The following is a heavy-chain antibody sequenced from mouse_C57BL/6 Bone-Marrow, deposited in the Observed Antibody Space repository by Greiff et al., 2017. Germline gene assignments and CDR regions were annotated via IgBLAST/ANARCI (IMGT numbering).Heavy chain of an antibody. D-gene: IGHD1-1*01. CDR3: AKDYGSSFDY. Sequence: EVHLVESGGGLVKPGGSLKLSCAASGFTFSDYGMHWVRQAPEKGLEWVAYISSGSSTIYYADTVKGRFTISRDNTKNTLFLQMTSLRSEDTAMYYCAKDYGSSFDYWGQGTTRTVSS. J-gene: IGHJ2*01. CDR1: GFTFSDYG. CDR2: ISSGSSTI. V-gene: IGHV5-17*01.